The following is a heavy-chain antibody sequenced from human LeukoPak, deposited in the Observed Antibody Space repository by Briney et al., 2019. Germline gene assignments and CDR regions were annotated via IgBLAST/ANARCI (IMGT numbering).Heavy chain of an antibody. D-gene: IGHD1-26*01. CDR2: IYSGGST. CDR3: ARDHIVGATFYYYYGMDV. CDR1: GFTVSINY. J-gene: IGHJ6*02. Sequence: PGGSLRLSCAASGFTVSINYMSWVRQAPGKGLEWVSVIYSGGSTYYADSVKGRFTISRDNSKNTLYLQMNSLRAEDTAVYYCARDHIVGATFYYYYGMDVWGQGTTVTVSS. V-gene: IGHV3-66*01.